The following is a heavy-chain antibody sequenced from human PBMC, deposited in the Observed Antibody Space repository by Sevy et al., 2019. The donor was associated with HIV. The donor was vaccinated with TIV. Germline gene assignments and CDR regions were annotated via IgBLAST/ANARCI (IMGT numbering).Heavy chain of an antibody. J-gene: IGHJ5*02. D-gene: IGHD3-3*01. CDR2: ISSSGSTI. Sequence: GGSLRLSCAASGFTFSDYYMSWVRQAPGKGLEWVSYISSSGSTIYYAVSVKGGFTISRDNAKNSLYLTMNSLRAEATAVYYCARDPTYYDFWSGYYTGWFDPWGQGTLVTVSS. CDR3: ARDPTYYDFWSGYYTGWFDP. V-gene: IGHV3-11*01. CDR1: GFTFSDYY.